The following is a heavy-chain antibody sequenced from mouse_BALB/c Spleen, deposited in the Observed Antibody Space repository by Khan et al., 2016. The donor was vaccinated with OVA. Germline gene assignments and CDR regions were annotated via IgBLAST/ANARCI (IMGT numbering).Heavy chain of an antibody. CDR3: ARMARK. CDR2: IDPPNGNT. Sequence: QLEESGADLLKSGATVKLSFTSSGLNIKDTYIHWLKQCPEHGLEWIGRIDPPNGNTKYDPKFQGTATITADTSSNTAYLQLSSLTSEDTAVYYCARMARKWGQGTTLTVSS. CDR1: GLNIKDTY. V-gene: IGHV14-3*02. J-gene: IGHJ2*01.